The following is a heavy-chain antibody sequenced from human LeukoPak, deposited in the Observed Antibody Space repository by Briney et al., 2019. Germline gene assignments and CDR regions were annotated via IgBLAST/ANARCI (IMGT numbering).Heavy chain of an antibody. CDR3: ARATTGEPYSWFDP. Sequence: SETLSLTCTVSGGSVSSYYWSWIRQPPGKGLEWIGYIYYTGSTNYNPSLRSRVTISVDTSKNQFSLKLSSVTAADTAVYYCARATTGEPYSWFDPWGQGTLVTVSS. V-gene: IGHV4-59*02. CDR2: IYYTGST. J-gene: IGHJ5*02. CDR1: GGSVSSYY. D-gene: IGHD7-27*01.